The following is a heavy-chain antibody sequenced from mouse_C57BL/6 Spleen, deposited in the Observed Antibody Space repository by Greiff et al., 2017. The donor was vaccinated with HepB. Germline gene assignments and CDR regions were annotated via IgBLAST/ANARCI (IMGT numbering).Heavy chain of an antibody. CDR3: ARDPPREYYCDY. J-gene: IGHJ2*01. CDR2: ISDGGSYT. Sequence: EVKLVDSGGGLVKPGGSLKLSCAASGFTFSSYAMSWVRQTPETRLEWVATISDGGSYTYYPDNVKGRFTISRDNAKNNLYLQMSHLKSEDTAMYYWARDPPREYYCDYWGQGTTLTVSA. CDR1: GFTFSSYA. V-gene: IGHV5-4*01.